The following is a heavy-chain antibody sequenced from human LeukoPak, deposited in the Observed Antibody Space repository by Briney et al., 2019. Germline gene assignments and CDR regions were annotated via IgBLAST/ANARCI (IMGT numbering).Heavy chain of an antibody. D-gene: IGHD4-17*01. Sequence: GGSLRLSCAASGFTVSSNYMSWVRQAPGKWLEWVSVIYSGGSTYYADSVKGRFTISRDNSKNTLYLQMNSLRAEDTAVYYCARERSDYVIDYWGQGTLVTVSS. V-gene: IGHV3-66*01. CDR3: ARERSDYVIDY. CDR1: GFTVSSNY. CDR2: IYSGGST. J-gene: IGHJ4*02.